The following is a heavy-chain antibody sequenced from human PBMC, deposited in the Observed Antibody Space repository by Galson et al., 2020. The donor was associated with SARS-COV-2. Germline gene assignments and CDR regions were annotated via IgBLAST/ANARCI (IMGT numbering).Heavy chain of an antibody. Sequence: GGSLRLSCAASGFTFSDAWMSWVRQAPGKGLEWVGRIKSKTDGGTTDYAAPLKGRFTISRDDSKNTLYLQMNSLNAEDTAVYYCTTATDYAHNYWGQGTLVTVSS. V-gene: IGHV3-15*01. CDR3: TTATDYAHNY. CDR1: GFTFSDAW. J-gene: IGHJ4*02. D-gene: IGHD4-17*01. CDR2: IKSKTDGGTT.